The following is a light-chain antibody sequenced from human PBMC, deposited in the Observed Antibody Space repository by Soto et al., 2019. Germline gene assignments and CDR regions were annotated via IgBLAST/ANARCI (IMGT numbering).Light chain of an antibody. CDR3: QQRSNWPPIT. J-gene: IGKJ1*01. CDR2: DAS. Sequence: EIVLTQSPGTLSLSPGERATLSCRARQSVRSNLAWYQQKPGQAPRLLIYDASTRATGIPARFSGSGSGTDFTLTISSLEPEDFAVYYCQQRSNWPPITFGQGTKVDIK. CDR1: QSVRSN. V-gene: IGKV3-11*01.